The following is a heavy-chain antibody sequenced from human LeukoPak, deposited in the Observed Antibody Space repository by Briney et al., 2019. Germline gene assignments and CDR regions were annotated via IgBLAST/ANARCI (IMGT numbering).Heavy chain of an antibody. J-gene: IGHJ4*02. CDR1: GFTFSSYG. D-gene: IGHD3-22*01. CDR2: IWYDGSNK. Sequence: GGSLRLSCAASGFTFSSYGMHWVRQAPGKGLEWVAVIWYDGSNKYYADSVKGRFTISRDNSKNTLYLQMNSLRAEDTAVYYCAGGGYYYDSRGYPFDYWGQGTLVTVSS. V-gene: IGHV3-33*01. CDR3: AGGGYYYDSRGYPFDY.